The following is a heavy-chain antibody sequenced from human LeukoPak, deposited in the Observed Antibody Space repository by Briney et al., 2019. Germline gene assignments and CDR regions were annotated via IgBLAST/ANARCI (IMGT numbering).Heavy chain of an antibody. Sequence: SETLSLTCTVSGGSISSYYWSWIRQPPGKGLEWIGRIYTSGSTNYNPSLKSRVTMSVDTSKNQFSLKLSSVTAADTAVYYCARDSGHRGYCSSTSCYFDYWGQGTLVTVSS. D-gene: IGHD2-2*01. V-gene: IGHV4-4*07. CDR3: ARDSGHRGYCSSTSCYFDY. CDR2: IYTSGST. J-gene: IGHJ4*03. CDR1: GGSISSYY.